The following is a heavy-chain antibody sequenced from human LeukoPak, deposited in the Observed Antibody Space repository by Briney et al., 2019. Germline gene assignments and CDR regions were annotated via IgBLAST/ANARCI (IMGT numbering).Heavy chain of an antibody. CDR1: GYTFTSYD. CDR2: MNPNSGNT. V-gene: IGHV1-8*01. CDR3: ARAGYSGYFYYYYYYMDV. Sequence: ASVKVSCKASGYTFTSYDINWVRQATGQGLEWMGWMNPNSGNTGYAQKFQGRVTMTRNTSISTAYMELSSLRSEDTAVYYCARAGYSGYFYYYYYYMDVWGKGTTVTVSS. J-gene: IGHJ6*03. D-gene: IGHD5-12*01.